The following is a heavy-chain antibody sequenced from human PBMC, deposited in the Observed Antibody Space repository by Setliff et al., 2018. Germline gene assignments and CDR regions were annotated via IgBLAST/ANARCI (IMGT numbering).Heavy chain of an antibody. CDR2: ISGSGGST. CDR3: ATDIVATIQAPRFDY. J-gene: IGHJ4*02. Sequence: GGSLRLSCAASGFTFSSYAMGWVRQAPGKGLEWVSAISGSGGSTYYADSVKGRFTISRDNSKNTLYLQMNSLRAEDTAVYYCATDIVATIQAPRFDYWGQGTLVTVSS. CDR1: GFTFSSYA. V-gene: IGHV3-23*01. D-gene: IGHD5-12*01.